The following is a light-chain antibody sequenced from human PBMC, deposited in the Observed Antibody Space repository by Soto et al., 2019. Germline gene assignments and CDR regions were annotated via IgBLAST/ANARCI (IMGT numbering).Light chain of an antibody. Sequence: EIVLTQSPATLSLSPGERATLSCRASQSVSSYLAWYQQKPGQAPRLLIYGASTRATGIPDRFSGSGSGTDFSLTISRLEPEDFAVYYCQQYGKSPQITFGQGTRLENK. J-gene: IGKJ5*01. CDR1: QSVSSY. CDR2: GAS. CDR3: QQYGKSPQIT. V-gene: IGKV3-20*01.